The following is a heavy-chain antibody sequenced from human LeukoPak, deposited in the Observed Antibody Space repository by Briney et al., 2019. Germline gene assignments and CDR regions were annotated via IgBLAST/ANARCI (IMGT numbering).Heavy chain of an antibody. Sequence: GGSLRLSCAASGFTFSSYEMSWVRQAPGKGLEWVSYISSSGSTIYYADSVKGRFTISRDNAKNSLYLQMNSLRAEDTAVYYCAELGITMIGGVWGRGTTVTISS. D-gene: IGHD3-10*02. CDR3: AELGITMIGGV. CDR2: ISSSGSTI. J-gene: IGHJ6*04. V-gene: IGHV3-48*03. CDR1: GFTFSSYE.